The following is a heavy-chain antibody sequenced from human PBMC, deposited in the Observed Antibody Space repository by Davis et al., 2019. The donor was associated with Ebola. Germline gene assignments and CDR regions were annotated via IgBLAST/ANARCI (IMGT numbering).Heavy chain of an antibody. V-gene: IGHV1-69*13. CDR3: ASLEYSSSSSPSKFDP. D-gene: IGHD6-6*01. CDR1: GGTFSSYA. J-gene: IGHJ5*02. CDR2: IIPIFGTA. Sequence: SVKVSCKASGGTFSSYAISWVRQAPGQGLEWMGGIIPIFGTANYAQKFQGRVTITADESTSTAYMELSSLRSEDTAVYYCASLEYSSSSSPSKFDPWGQGTLVTVSS.